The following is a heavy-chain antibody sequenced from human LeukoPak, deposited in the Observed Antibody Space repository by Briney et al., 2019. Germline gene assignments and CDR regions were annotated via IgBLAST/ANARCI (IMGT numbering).Heavy chain of an antibody. V-gene: IGHV4-59*01. CDR2: ISYSGST. Sequence: SETLSLTRTVSSGSISSYFWNWIRQPPGKGLEWIGYISYSGSTSHNSSFNSRVTISLDTSKNQVSLKLSFVTAADTAVYFCARGVGSGGYYGSSHWHLDLWGRGTLVTVSS. CDR1: SGSISSYF. D-gene: IGHD3-22*01. J-gene: IGHJ2*01. CDR3: ARGVGSGGYYGSSHWHLDL.